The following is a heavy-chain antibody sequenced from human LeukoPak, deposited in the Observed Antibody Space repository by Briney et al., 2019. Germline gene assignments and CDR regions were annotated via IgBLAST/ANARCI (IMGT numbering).Heavy chain of an antibody. V-gene: IGHV3-30-3*01. D-gene: IGHD6-19*01. CDR1: GFTFSSYA. J-gene: IGHJ4*02. Sequence: PGGSLRLSCAASGFTFSSYAMHWVRQAPGKGLEWVAVISYDGSNKYYADSVKGRFTISRDNSKNTLYLQMNSLRAEDTAVYYCARAWLVVDVDLDYWGQGTLVTVSS. CDR2: ISYDGSNK. CDR3: ARAWLVVDVDLDY.